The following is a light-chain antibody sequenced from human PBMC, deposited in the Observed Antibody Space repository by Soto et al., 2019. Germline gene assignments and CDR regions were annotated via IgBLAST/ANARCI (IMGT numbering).Light chain of an antibody. CDR2: KAS. CDR1: QTISSS. Sequence: DIQMTQSPSTLSASVGDRVTITCRASQTISSSLAWYQQKPGKAPRLLIYKASNLESGVPSRFSGSGSGTEFTLTISSLQPDDFATYYCQQCNTYSRTFGQGTMVEIK. V-gene: IGKV1-5*03. J-gene: IGKJ1*01. CDR3: QQCNTYSRT.